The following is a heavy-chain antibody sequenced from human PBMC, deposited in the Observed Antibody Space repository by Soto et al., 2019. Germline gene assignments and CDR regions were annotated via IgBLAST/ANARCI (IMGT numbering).Heavy chain of an antibody. CDR2: ISSSSSTI. CDR1: GFTFSSYS. D-gene: IGHD2-15*01. J-gene: IGHJ6*02. V-gene: IGHV3-48*02. CDR3: ARERVVEDYYYYGMDV. Sequence: GGSLRLSCAASGFTFSSYSMNWVRQAPGKGLEWVSYISSSSSTIYYADSVKGRFTISRDNAKNSLYLQMNSLRDGDTAVYYCARERVVEDYYYYGMDVWGQGTTVTVSS.